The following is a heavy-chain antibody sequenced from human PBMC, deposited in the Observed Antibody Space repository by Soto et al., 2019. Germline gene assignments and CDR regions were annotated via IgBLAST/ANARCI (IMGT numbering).Heavy chain of an antibody. Sequence: ASVKVSCKASGYTFTSYVVSWVRQAPRQGLEWMGWISAYKGNTNYAQKLQGRVTMTTDTSTSTAYMELRSLRSDDTAVYYCARKDGYNPYYYYGMDVWGQGTTVTVSS. CDR2: ISAYKGNT. V-gene: IGHV1-18*01. D-gene: IGHD5-12*01. J-gene: IGHJ6*02. CDR3: ARKDGYNPYYYYGMDV. CDR1: GYTFTSYV.